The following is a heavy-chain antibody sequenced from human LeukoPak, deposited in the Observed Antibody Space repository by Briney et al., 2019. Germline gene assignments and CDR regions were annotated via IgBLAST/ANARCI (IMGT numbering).Heavy chain of an antibody. Sequence: PSETLSLTCTVSGYSISSGYYWGWIRQPPGKGLEWIGSIYHSGSTYYNPSLKSRVTISVDTSKNQFSLKLSSVTAADTAVYYCARQHTGYGGRPFDYWGQGTLVTVSS. D-gene: IGHD4-23*01. CDR3: ARQHTGYGGRPFDY. J-gene: IGHJ4*02. CDR2: IYHSGST. CDR1: GYSISSGYY. V-gene: IGHV4-38-2*02.